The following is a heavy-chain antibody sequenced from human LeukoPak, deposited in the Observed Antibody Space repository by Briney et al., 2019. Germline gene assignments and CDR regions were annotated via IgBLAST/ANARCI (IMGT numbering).Heavy chain of an antibody. CDR3: ARGLGSSSDY. CDR2: I. J-gene: IGHJ4*02. D-gene: IGHD6-6*01. V-gene: IGHV3-53*01. CDR1: GFIVSSNY. Sequence: GGSLRLSCAASGFIVSSNYLSWVRQAPGKGLEWVSLISVKGRFTISRANTKNTLYLHMNSLRAEDTAVYYCARGLGSSSDYWGQGTLVTVSS.